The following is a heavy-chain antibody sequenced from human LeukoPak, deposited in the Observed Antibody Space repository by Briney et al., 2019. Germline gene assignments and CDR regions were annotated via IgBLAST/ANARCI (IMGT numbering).Heavy chain of an antibody. Sequence: PGGSLRLSCAASGFTFSHYVMSWVRQAPGKGLEWVSSISSSGGTTWYTDSVKGRFTISRDNAKNTLYLQMNSLRAEDTAVYHCAKTPPEVAATPWDYWGQGTLVTVSS. CDR3: AKTPPEVAATPWDY. V-gene: IGHV3-23*01. D-gene: IGHD2-15*01. CDR1: GFTFSHYV. J-gene: IGHJ4*02. CDR2: ISSSGGTT.